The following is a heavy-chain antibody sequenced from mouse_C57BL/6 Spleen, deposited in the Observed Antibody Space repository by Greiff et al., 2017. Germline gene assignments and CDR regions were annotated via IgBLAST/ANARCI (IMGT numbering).Heavy chain of an antibody. CDR2: IYPGDGDT. CDR1: GYAFSSYW. D-gene: IGHD2-4*01. CDR3: ARWGDYTWFAY. V-gene: IGHV1-80*01. Sequence: QVQLKQSGAELVKPGASVKISCKASGYAFSSYWMNWVKQRPGKGLEWIGQIYPGDGDTNYNGKFKGKATLTADKSSSTAYMQLSSLTSEDAAVYFCARWGDYTWFAYWGQGTLVTVSA. J-gene: IGHJ3*01.